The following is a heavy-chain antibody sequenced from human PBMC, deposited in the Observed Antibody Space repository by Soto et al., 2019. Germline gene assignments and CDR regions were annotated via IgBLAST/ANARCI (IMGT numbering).Heavy chain of an antibody. CDR3: ARDPGGAAAVNWYFDL. CDR2: TYYRSKWYN. V-gene: IGHV6-1*01. D-gene: IGHD6-13*01. Sequence: SENLSLTCAISGDSVSSNSAAWKWIRQSPSRGLEWLGRTYYRSKWYNDYAVSVKSRITINPDTSKNQFTLQLNSVTPEDTAVYYCARDPGGAAAVNWYFDLWGRGTLVTVSS. J-gene: IGHJ2*01. CDR1: GDSVSSNSAA.